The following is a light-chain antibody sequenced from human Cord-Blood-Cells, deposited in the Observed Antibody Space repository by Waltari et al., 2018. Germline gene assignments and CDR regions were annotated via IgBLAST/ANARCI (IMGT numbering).Light chain of an antibody. Sequence: DIQMTQPPCSLSASVGDRVTITCRASQSISSYLNWYQQKPGKAPKLLIYAASSLQSGVPSRFSGSGSGTDFTLTISSLQPEDFATYYCQQSYSTPLFGGGTKVEIK. CDR2: AAS. CDR3: QQSYSTPL. CDR1: QSISSY. V-gene: IGKV1-39*01. J-gene: IGKJ4*01.